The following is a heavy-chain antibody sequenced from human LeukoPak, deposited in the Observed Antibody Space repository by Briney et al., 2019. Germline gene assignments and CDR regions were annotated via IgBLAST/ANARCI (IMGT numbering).Heavy chain of an antibody. Sequence: SETLSLTCTVSGGSISSSSYYWGWIRQPPGKGLEWIGSIYYSGSTYYSPSLKSRVTISVDTSKNQFSLKLSSVTAADTAVYYCARDTTKDFDYWGQGTLVTVSS. CDR1: GGSISSSSYY. CDR2: IYYSGST. D-gene: IGHD1-1*01. CDR3: ARDTTKDFDY. J-gene: IGHJ4*02. V-gene: IGHV4-39*07.